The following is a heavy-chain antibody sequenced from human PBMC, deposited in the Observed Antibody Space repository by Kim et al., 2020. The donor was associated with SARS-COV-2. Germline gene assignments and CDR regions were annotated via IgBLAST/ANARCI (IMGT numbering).Heavy chain of an antibody. CDR3: ARVKRVPAATRDDRYYYYGMDV. V-gene: IGHV1-18*01. CDR2: ISAYNGNT. J-gene: IGHJ6*02. D-gene: IGHD2-2*01. CDR1: GYTFTSYG. Sequence: ASVKVSCKASGYTFTSYGISWVRQAPGQGLEWMGWISAYNGNTNYAQKLQGRVTMTTDTSTSTAYMELRSLRSDDTAVYYCARVKRVPAATRDDRYYYYGMDVWGQGTTVTVSS.